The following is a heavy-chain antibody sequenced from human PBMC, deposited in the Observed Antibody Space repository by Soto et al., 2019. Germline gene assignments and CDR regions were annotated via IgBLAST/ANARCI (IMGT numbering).Heavy chain of an antibody. V-gene: IGHV4-61*01. CDR2: VYHTGRT. CDR3: ARDFAYGAS. CDR1: GGSFKSGSYS. D-gene: IGHD4-17*01. J-gene: IGHJ5*02. Sequence: QVQLQASGPGRVKPSETLSRTCTVSGGSFKSGSYSWSWIRQPPGKGLEWIGYVYHTGRTSYNPPIKSRVSISMDTSQNQFSLNLVSVTAADTAVYFFARDFAYGASWGQGTLVTVSA.